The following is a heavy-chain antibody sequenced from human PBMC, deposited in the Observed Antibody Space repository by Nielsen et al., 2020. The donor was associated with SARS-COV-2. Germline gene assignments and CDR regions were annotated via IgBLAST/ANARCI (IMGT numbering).Heavy chain of an antibody. D-gene: IGHD6-13*01. CDR1: GFTFSSYS. V-gene: IGHV3-48*04. J-gene: IGHJ5*02. Sequence: GESLKISCAASGFTFSSYSMNWVRQAPGKGLEWVSYISSSSSTIYYADSVKGRFTISRDNAKNSLYLQMNSLRAEDTAVYYCARSRIAAAGTWSNWFDPWGQGTLVTVSS. CDR3: ARSRIAAAGTWSNWFDP. CDR2: ISSSSSTI.